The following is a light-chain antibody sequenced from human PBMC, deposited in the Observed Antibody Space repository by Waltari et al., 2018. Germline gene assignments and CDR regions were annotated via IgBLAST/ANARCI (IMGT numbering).Light chain of an antibody. V-gene: IGLV2-14*01. J-gene: IGLJ3*02. CDR3: GSYASSSTLV. CDR2: EFS. Sequence: QSALTQPASVSGSPGQSITISCAGISSDAGGYVSWYQHHPGKAPKLVIYEFSNRPSGISNLFSGPKSGNTASLTISGLQAEDEADYFCGSYASSSTLVFGGGTKLTVL. CDR1: SSDAGGY.